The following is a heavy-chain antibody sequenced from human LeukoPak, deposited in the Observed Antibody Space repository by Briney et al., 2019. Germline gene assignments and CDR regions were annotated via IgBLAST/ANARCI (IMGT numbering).Heavy chain of an antibody. CDR1: GFTFSSYD. Sequence: PGGSLRLSCAASGFTFSSYDMSWVRQAPGKGLEWVSTISTGGGNTYYADSVKGRFTISRDNSKNTLCLQMNSLRAEDTAVYYCAKDESSILTGHTKWGQGTLVTVSS. CDR2: ISTGGGNT. D-gene: IGHD3-9*01. V-gene: IGHV3-23*01. J-gene: IGHJ4*02. CDR3: AKDESSILTGHTK.